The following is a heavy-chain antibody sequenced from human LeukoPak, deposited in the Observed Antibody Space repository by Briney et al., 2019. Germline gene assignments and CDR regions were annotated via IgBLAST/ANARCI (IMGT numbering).Heavy chain of an antibody. D-gene: IGHD6-13*01. Sequence: ASVKVSCKASGYTFTGYYIHWVRQAPGQGLEWMGWINPYSGGTSYVQKFQGRVTMTRDTSISTAYMELSSLRSEDTAVYYCAREWISSSRAFDYWGQGTLVTVSS. V-gene: IGHV1-2*02. J-gene: IGHJ4*02. CDR1: GYTFTGYY. CDR3: AREWISSSRAFDY. CDR2: INPYSGGT.